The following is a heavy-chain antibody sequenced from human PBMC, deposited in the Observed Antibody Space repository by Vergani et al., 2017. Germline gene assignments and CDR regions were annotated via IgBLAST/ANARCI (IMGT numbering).Heavy chain of an antibody. CDR2: IYTSGST. D-gene: IGHD6-25*01. CDR1: GGSISSGSYY. V-gene: IGHV4-61*02. Sequence: VQLQESGPGLVKPSQTLSLTCTVSGGSISSGSYYWSWIRQPAGKGLEWIGRIYTSGSTNYNPSLKSRVTISVDTSKNQFSLKLSSVTAADTAVYYCARDRRGFPNWIDPWGQGTLVTVSS. CDR3: ARDRRGFPNWIDP. J-gene: IGHJ5*02.